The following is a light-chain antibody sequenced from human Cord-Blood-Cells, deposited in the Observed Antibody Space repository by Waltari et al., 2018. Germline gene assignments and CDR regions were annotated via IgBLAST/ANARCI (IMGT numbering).Light chain of an antibody. CDR1: QSVSSN. CDR2: GAS. Sequence: EIVMTQSPATLSVSPGERATLSCRASQSVSSNLAWYQQKPGQAPSLLIYGASTRATGNPARFSGSGSGTEFTLTISSLQSEYFAVYYCQQYNNWPLTFGGGTKVEIK. CDR3: QQYNNWPLT. V-gene: IGKV3-15*01. J-gene: IGKJ4*01.